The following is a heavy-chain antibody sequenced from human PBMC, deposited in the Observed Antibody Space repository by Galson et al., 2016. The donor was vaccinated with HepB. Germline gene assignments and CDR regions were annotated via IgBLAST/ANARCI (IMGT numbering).Heavy chain of an antibody. J-gene: IGHJ4*02. V-gene: IGHV4-31*03. D-gene: IGHD5-18*01. CDR1: GGSISTGGFY. CDR3: ARAGGLLVDS. Sequence: TLSLTCTVSGGSISTGGFYWSWIRQHPGKGLEWIGYIYYSGSTYYNPSLKSRVTISVDTSKNQFSLKLSSVTAADTAVYYCARAGGLLVDSWGQGTLVTVSS. CDR2: IYYSGST.